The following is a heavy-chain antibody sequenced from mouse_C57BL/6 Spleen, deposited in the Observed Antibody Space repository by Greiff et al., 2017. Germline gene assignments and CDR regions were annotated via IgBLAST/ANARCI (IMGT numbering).Heavy chain of an antibody. D-gene: IGHD1-1*02. CDR3: ARRCGYYLDY. CDR2: IYPGDGDT. CDR1: GFAFSSYW. J-gene: IGHJ2*01. Sequence: VQLQQSGAELVKPGASVKISCKASGFAFSSYWMNWVKQRPGQGLEWIGQIYPGDGDTNYDGKFKGKATLTADKSSSTAYMQLSRLTSEASAVYFCARRCGYYLDYWGQGTTLTVSS. V-gene: IGHV1-80*01.